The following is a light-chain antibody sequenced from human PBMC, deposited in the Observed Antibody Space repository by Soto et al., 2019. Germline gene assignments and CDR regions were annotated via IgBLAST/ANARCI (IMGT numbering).Light chain of an antibody. CDR1: QDISNY. Sequence: DIQMTQSPSSLSASVGDRVTNTCRATQDISNYLAWYQQKPGKVPNLLIYAASTLQSGVPSRFSGSGSGTDFTLTISSLQPEDVATYYCQKYNSAPPCTFGQGTKVEI. J-gene: IGKJ1*01. V-gene: IGKV1-27*01. CDR3: QKYNSAPPCT. CDR2: AAS.